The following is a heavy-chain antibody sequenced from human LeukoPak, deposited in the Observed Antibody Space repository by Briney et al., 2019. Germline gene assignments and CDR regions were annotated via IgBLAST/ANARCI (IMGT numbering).Heavy chain of an antibody. CDR1: GYTFTAYY. V-gene: IGHV1-2*02. CDR3: ARGSVVVSGTNWFDP. D-gene: IGHD2-21*01. J-gene: IGHJ5*02. CDR2: INPNSGGT. Sequence: GASVKVSCKASGYTFTAYYMHWVRQAPGQGLEWMGWINPNSGGTNYAQKFQGRVTMTRDTSISTAYMDLSRLRSDDTAVYYCARGSVVVSGTNWFDPWGQGTLITVSS.